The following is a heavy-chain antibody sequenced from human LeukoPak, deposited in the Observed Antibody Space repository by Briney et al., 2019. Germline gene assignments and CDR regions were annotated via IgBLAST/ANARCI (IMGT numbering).Heavy chain of an antibody. CDR1: GFTFSSYW. Sequence: GGSLRLSCAASGFTFSSYWMHWVRQAPGKGLVWVSRIKSDGSSTSYADSVKGRFTISRDNAKNTLYLQMNSLRAEDTAVYYCARDNASFFWSGYYHYFDYWGQGTLVTVSS. CDR2: IKSDGSST. J-gene: IGHJ4*02. D-gene: IGHD3-3*01. CDR3: ARDNASFFWSGYYHYFDY. V-gene: IGHV3-74*01.